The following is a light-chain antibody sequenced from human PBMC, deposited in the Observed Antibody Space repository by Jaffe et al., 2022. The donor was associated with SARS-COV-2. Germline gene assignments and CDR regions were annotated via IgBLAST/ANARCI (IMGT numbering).Light chain of an antibody. Sequence: EIVLTQSPGTLSLSPGEGATLSCRASHSITISFLSWYQQKPGQAPSLLIYDASTRATGIPDRFSGSGSGTDFTLTISRLEPEDFAVYYCQQNGYSPRTFGQGTKVEI. CDR2: DAS. V-gene: IGKV3-20*01. CDR1: HSITISF. CDR3: QQNGYSPRT. J-gene: IGKJ1*01.